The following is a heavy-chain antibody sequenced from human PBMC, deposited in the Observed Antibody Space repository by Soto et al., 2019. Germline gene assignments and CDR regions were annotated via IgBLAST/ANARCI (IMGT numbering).Heavy chain of an antibody. CDR2: ISAHNGNT. D-gene: IGHD1-1*01. CDR1: GYAFTTYG. CDR3: ARGRYGDY. J-gene: IGHJ4*02. V-gene: IGHV1-18*01. Sequence: QVHLVQSGAEVKKPGASVKVACQGSGYAFTTYGITWVRQAPGQGLEWMGWISAHNGNTNYAQKLQGRGTVTRDPCTSTAYMELRSLRYDDTAVYYCARGRYGDYWGQGALVTVSS.